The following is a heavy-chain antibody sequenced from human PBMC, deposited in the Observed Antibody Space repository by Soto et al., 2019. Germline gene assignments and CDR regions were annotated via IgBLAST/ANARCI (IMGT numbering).Heavy chain of an antibody. CDR2: INYSGGT. Sequence: PSETLSLTCSVSGGSFSTRGYYWAWIRQPPGKGLEWIGSINYSGGTYYNPSLKTRLIIFVDTSKNLFSLKLSSVTAADTAVYYCARNGWTSGYDTSYFDYWGQGTLVTVSS. CDR3: ARNGWTSGYDTSYFDY. V-gene: IGHV4-39*01. D-gene: IGHD5-12*01. J-gene: IGHJ4*02. CDR1: GGSFSTRGYY.